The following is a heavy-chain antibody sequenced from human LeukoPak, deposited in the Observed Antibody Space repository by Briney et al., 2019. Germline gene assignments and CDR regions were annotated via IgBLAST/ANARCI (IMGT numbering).Heavy chain of an antibody. D-gene: IGHD1-26*01. CDR1: GYTFTGYY. V-gene: IGHV1-8*03. J-gene: IGHJ4*02. CDR2: MNPNSGNT. Sequence: ASVKVSCKASGYTFTGYYMHWVRQATGQGLEWMGWMNPNSGNTGYAQKFQGRVTITRNTSISTAYMELSSLRSEDTAVYYCATARSGSYSDYWGQGTLVTVSS. CDR3: ATARSGSYSDY.